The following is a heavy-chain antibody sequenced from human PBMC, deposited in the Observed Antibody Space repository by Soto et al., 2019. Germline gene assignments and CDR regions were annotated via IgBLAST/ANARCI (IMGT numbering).Heavy chain of an antibody. J-gene: IGHJ4*02. CDR3: ATDTYCPATCYRGHGN. Sequence: EVQLVESGGDLVQPGGSLKLSCAASGFTFSRYWMAWVRQSPGKGLEWVASMNQHGSDIQYVDSVRGRFTISRDNARNLLYLQMNNLRVAYTAISYCATDTYCPATCYRGHGNWGQGTLVTVSS. CDR2: MNQHGSDI. D-gene: IGHD2-8*02. CDR1: GFTFSRYW. V-gene: IGHV3-7*03.